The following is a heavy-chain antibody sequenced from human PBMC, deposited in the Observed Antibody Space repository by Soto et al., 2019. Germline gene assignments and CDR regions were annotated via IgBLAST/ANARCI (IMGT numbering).Heavy chain of an antibody. Sequence: QLQLQESGPGLVKPSETLSLTCAVSGASMNRGSCLWNWIRRSPGKGLEWIGCTFYNGKTQYNPSLKSRLTISVDTSQNQFSLKLTSVTAADTAVYYCARDSYEKSAGGFNDGFDVWGQGTMVTVS. D-gene: IGHD3-22*01. V-gene: IGHV4-30-2*06. CDR1: GASMNRGSCL. CDR2: TFYNGKT. J-gene: IGHJ3*01. CDR3: ARDSYEKSAGGFNDGFDV.